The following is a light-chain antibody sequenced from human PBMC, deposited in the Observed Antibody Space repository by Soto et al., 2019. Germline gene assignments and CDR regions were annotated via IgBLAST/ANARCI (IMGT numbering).Light chain of an antibody. CDR1: QSVSNW. CDR3: QQYDSYSWT. Sequence: DIQMTQSPSTLSASVGERVTITCRASQSVSNWLAWYQQKPGKAPNLLIYDVSSLESGVPSRFSGSGSGTEFILTISSLQPDDFATYHCQQYDSYSWTFGQGTKVEMK. J-gene: IGKJ1*01. V-gene: IGKV1-5*01. CDR2: DVS.